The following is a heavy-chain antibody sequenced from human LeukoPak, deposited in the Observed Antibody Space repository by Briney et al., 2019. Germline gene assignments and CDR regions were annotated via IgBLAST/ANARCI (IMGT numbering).Heavy chain of an antibody. V-gene: IGHV1-69*05. CDR3: ARERNPTVTTGFRWFDP. CDR1: GGTFSSYA. D-gene: IGHD4-17*01. Sequence: SVEVSCKASGGTFSSYAISWVRQAPGQGLEWMGGIIPIFGTANYAQKFQGRVTITTDESTSTAYMELSSLRSEDTAVYYCARERNPTVTTGFRWFDPWGQGTLVTVSS. CDR2: IIPIFGTA. J-gene: IGHJ5*02.